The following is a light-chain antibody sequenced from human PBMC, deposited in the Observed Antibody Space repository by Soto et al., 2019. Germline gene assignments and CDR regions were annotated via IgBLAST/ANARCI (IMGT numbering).Light chain of an antibody. CDR2: GAS. CDR3: QHYGSSPFT. V-gene: IGKV3-20*01. J-gene: IGKJ3*01. Sequence: EIVLTQSPGTLSLSPGERATLSCRASQSVSSNYLAWYQQKPGQAPRLLVYGASSRATGIPDRFSGSGSGTDLTLTISRVEPEDFAVYYCQHYGSSPFTFGRGTRVDV. CDR1: QSVSSNY.